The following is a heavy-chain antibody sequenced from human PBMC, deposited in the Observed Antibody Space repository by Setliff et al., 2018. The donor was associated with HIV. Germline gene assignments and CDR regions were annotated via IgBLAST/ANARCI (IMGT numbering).Heavy chain of an antibody. J-gene: IGHJ3*02. D-gene: IGHD4-17*01. V-gene: IGHV3-7*05. Sequence: SGGSLRLSCAASGFTFSSYWMSWVRQAPGKGLEWVADIKQDGSKAYYMDSVKGRFTISKDNSKDTLYLQMSGLRDEDTALYYCAKVFDYGIDGFDIWGQGTLVTVSS. CDR1: GFTFSSYW. CDR2: IKQDGSKA. CDR3: AKVFDYGIDGFDI.